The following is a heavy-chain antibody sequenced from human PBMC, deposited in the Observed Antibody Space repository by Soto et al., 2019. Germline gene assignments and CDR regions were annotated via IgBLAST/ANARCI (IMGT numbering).Heavy chain of an antibody. CDR1: GGSISSSNW. CDR3: ARVANSRIAVAGTEGEMDY. D-gene: IGHD6-19*01. CDR2: IYHSGST. V-gene: IGHV4-4*02. Sequence: PSETLSLTCSVSGGSISSSNWWSWVRQPPGKGLEWIGEIYHSGSTNYNPSLKSRVTISVDKSTSTAYMELRSLRSDDTAVYYCARVANSRIAVAGTEGEMDYWGQGTLVTVSS. J-gene: IGHJ4*02.